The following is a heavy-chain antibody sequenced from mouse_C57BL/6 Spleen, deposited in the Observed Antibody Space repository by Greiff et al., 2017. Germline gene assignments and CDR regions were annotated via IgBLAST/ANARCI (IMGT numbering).Heavy chain of an antibody. D-gene: IGHD1-1*01. CDR2: IRNKANGYTT. CDR3: ARNYYGSSYFDY. Sequence: EVKLVESGGGLVQPGGSLSLSCAASGFTFTDYYMSWVRQPPGKALEWLGFIRNKANGYTTAYSASVKGRFTISRDNSQSILYLQMNALRAEDSATYYCARNYYGSSYFDYWGQGTTLTVSS. V-gene: IGHV7-3*01. CDR1: GFTFTDYY. J-gene: IGHJ2*01.